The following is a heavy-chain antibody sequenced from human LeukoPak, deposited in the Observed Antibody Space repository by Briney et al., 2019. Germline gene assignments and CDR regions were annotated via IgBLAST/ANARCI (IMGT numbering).Heavy chain of an antibody. Sequence: GTSLRLSCAASGFTFRSNGMHWVRQAPGKGLEWVALIWYDGSNKYYGDSVKGRFTISRDDSKNTLYLQMNSLRAEDTAVYYCAKDGDNSNYLRYMDDWGKGTTVTVSS. J-gene: IGHJ6*03. CDR3: AKDGDNSNYLRYMDD. D-gene: IGHD4-11*01. V-gene: IGHV3-33*06. CDR1: GFTFRSNG. CDR2: IWYDGSNK.